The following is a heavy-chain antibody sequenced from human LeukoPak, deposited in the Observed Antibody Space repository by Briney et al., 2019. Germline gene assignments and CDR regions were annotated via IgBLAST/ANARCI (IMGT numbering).Heavy chain of an antibody. CDR1: GFTFSSYW. D-gene: IGHD1-1*01. CDR2: INSDGSST. V-gene: IGHV3-74*01. J-gene: IGHJ6*02. Sequence: PGGSLRLSCAASGFTFSSYWMHWVRQAPGKGLVWVSRINSDGSSTSYADSVKGRFAISRDNAKNTLYLQMNSLRAEDTAVYYCAQQLERKYYYYGMDVWGQGTTVTVSS. CDR3: AQQLERKYYYYGMDV.